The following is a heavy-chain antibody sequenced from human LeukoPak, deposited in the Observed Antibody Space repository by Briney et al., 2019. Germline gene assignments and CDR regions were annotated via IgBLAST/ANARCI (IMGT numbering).Heavy chain of an antibody. D-gene: IGHD5-12*01. CDR2: ISSSSSYI. V-gene: IGHV3-21*01. Sequence: GGSLRLSCAASGFTFSSYSMNWVRQAPGKGLEWVSSISSSSSYIYYADSVKGRFTISRDNAKNSLCLQMNSLRAEDTAVYYCAREDIVATIDLDYWGQGTLVTVSS. CDR1: GFTFSSYS. CDR3: AREDIVATIDLDY. J-gene: IGHJ4*02.